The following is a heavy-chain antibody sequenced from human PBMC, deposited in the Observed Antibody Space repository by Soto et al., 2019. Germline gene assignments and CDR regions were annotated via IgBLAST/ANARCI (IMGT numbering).Heavy chain of an antibody. V-gene: IGHV3-74*01. CDR1: GFTFSYYW. CDR3: ARGDRGAFDL. CDR2: IHSDGSST. J-gene: IGHJ3*01. Sequence: EVPLVESGGGLVRPGGSLRLSCAASGFTFSYYWMHWVRQAPGKGLVWVSRIHSDGSSTTYADFVKGRFIISRDNARNPVDLQMNSVRVEDTGVYYCARGDRGAFDLWGQGTVVTVSS. D-gene: IGHD1-26*01.